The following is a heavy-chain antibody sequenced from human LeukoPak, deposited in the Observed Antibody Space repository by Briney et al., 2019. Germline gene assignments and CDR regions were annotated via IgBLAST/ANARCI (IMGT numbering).Heavy chain of an antibody. V-gene: IGHV3-7*04. J-gene: IGHJ4*02. CDR2: IKHDGGEK. D-gene: IGHD6-13*01. Sequence: PGGSLRLSCAASGFTFSSYWMSWVRQAPGKGLEGVANIKHDGGEKYYVDSVRGRFTISRDNTKNSLYLQMNSLRAEDTAVYYCARGASSSWIYFDYWGQGALVTVSS. CDR3: ARGASSSWIYFDY. CDR1: GFTFSSYW.